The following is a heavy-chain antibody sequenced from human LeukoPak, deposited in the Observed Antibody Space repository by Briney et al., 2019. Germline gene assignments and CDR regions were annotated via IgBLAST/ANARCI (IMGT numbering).Heavy chain of an antibody. CDR3: ASRAFYDSSGLDF. D-gene: IGHD3-22*01. V-gene: IGHV4-59*08. CDR2: IYHSGNT. Sequence: PSETLSLTCTVSGGSISGYYWTWIRQPPGKGLEWIGYIYHSGNTNYNPSLKSRVTISLDMSKNQFSLKLTSVSAADTAVYYCASRAFYDSSGLDFWGQGILVTVSS. CDR1: GGSISGYY. J-gene: IGHJ4*02.